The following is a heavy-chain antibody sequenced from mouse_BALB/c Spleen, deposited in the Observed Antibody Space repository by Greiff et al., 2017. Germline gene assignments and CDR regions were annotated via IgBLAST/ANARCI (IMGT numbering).Heavy chain of an antibody. CDR2: ISNLAYSI. V-gene: IGHV5-15*02. Sequence: DVKLVESGGGLVQPGGSRKLSCAASGFTFSDYGMAWVRQAPGKGPEWVAFISNLAYSIYYADTVTGRFTISRENAKNTLYLEMSSLRSEDTAMYYCARDGNYPYYYAMDYWGQGTSVTVSS. D-gene: IGHD2-1*01. CDR3: ARDGNYPYYYAMDY. J-gene: IGHJ4*01. CDR1: GFTFSDYG.